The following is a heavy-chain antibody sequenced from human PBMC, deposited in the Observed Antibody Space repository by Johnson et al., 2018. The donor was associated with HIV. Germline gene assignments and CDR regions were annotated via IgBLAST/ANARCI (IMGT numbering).Heavy chain of an antibody. CDR3: ARDYSSSGAFDI. J-gene: IGHJ3*02. Sequence: VQLVESGGGLVQPGRSLRLSCAASGFTFDDYAMHWVRQAPGKGLEWVSYISSSGSTIYYADSVKGRFTISRDNAKNSLYLQMNSLRAEDTAVYYCARDYSSSGAFDIWGQGTMVSVSS. V-gene: IGHV3-48*03. CDR2: ISSSGSTI. CDR1: GFTFDDYA. D-gene: IGHD6-6*01.